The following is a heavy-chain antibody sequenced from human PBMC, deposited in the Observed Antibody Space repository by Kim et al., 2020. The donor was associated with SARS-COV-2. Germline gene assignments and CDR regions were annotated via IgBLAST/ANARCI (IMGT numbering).Heavy chain of an antibody. D-gene: IGHD3-10*01. CDR2: INAGNGNT. Sequence: ASVKVSCKASGYSFTTYAIHWVRQAPGQRLEWMGWINAGNGNTKYSQTFQGRVPITRDTSASTAYMELNSLISEDMAVYYCARSGGSSDDYMVYWGQGTLVTVSS. J-gene: IGHJ4*02. CDR3: ARSGGSSDDYMVY. CDR1: GYSFTTYA. V-gene: IGHV1-3*01.